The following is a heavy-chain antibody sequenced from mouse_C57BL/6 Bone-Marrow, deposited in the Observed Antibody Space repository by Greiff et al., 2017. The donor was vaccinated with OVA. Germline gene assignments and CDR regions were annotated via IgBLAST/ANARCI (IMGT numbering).Heavy chain of an antibody. CDR3: ARYSNYVLDY. D-gene: IGHD2-5*01. V-gene: IGHV2-2*01. CDR1: GFSLTSYG. CDR2: IWSGGST. Sequence: VQLQESGPGLVQPSQSLSITCTVSGFSLTSYGVHWVRPSPGKGLEWLGVIWSGGSTDYNAAFISRLSISKDNSKSQVFFKMNSLQADDTAIYYCARYSNYVLDYWGQGTTLTVSS. J-gene: IGHJ2*01.